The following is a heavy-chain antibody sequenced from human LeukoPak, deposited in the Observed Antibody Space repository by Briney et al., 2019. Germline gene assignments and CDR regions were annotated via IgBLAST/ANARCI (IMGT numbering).Heavy chain of an antibody. J-gene: IGHJ4*02. V-gene: IGHV3-11*01. CDR2: VSGGGSTT. CDR1: GFTFSDYY. D-gene: IGHD3-9*01. Sequence: PGGSLRLSCTASGFTFSDYYMSWIRQAPGKGLEWLSYVSGGGSTTYYADSVKGRFTISRDNAKNSLFLQINSLRVEDTAVYYCARGILTGLDYFDYWGEGTLVIVSS. CDR3: ARGILTGLDYFDY.